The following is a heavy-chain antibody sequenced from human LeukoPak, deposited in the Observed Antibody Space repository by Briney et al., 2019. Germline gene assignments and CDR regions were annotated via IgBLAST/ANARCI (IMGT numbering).Heavy chain of an antibody. J-gene: IGHJ6*02. CDR1: GDSMSSRNYY. CDR2: IYYSGSA. CDR3: ARRPTTRDYYYHNLDI. Sequence: SDTLSITCNVSGDSMSSRNYYWGGIRQPTGKGLEWIGHIYYSGSAYYNPSLKSRVSISVDTSKNQFSLKLSSVTAADTAVYYCARRPTTRDYYYHNLDIWGHGTTVTVSS. D-gene: IGHD4-11*01. V-gene: IGHV4-39*01.